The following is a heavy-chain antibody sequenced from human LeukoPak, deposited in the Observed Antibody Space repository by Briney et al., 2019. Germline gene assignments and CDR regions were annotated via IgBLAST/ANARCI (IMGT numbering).Heavy chain of an antibody. CDR1: GYTFTGYY. Sequence: ASVKVSCKASGYTFTGYYMHWVRQAPGQGLEWMGWINPNSGGTNYAQKFQGRVTMTRDTSISTAYMELSRLRSDDTAVYYCAREGPYSYGYFDYWGQGTLITVSS. CDR3: AREGPYSYGYFDY. CDR2: INPNSGGT. J-gene: IGHJ4*02. D-gene: IGHD5-18*01. V-gene: IGHV1-2*02.